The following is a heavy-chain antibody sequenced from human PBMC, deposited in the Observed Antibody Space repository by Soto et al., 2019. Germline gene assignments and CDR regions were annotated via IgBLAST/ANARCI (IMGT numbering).Heavy chain of an antibody. CDR3: ARGGVYGGDHYYTGMDV. Sequence: GFLTLSFSASGFTSSKYDLTLVRQSPGRVLEWVSAINSYEHGPYYIDSVRGRFTISRDNSKNVVYLQMNDLRGDDSAVYYCARGGVYGGDHYYTGMDVWGHGNTVTVSS. D-gene: IGHD3-3*01. J-gene: IGHJ6*02. CDR2: INSYEHGP. CDR1: GFTSSKYD. V-gene: IGHV3-23*01.